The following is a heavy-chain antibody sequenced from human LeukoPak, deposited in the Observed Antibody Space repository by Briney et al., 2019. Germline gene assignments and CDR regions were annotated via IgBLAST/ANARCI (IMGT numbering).Heavy chain of an antibody. CDR1: GYTFTSYY. D-gene: IGHD1-26*01. J-gene: IGHJ4*02. Sequence: GASVKVSCKASGYTFTSYYMHWVRQAPGQGLEWMGIINPSGGSTSYAQKFQGRVTMARDMSTSTVYMELSSLRSEDTAVYYCAMEVGATSYFDYWGQGTLVTVSS. CDR3: AMEVGATSYFDY. CDR2: INPSGGST. V-gene: IGHV1-46*01.